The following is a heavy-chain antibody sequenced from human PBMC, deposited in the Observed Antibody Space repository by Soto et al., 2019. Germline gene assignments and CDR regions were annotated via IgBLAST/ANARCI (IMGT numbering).Heavy chain of an antibody. V-gene: IGHV3-49*03. CDR2: IRSKAYGGTT. D-gene: IGHD3-3*01. J-gene: IGHJ4*02. CDR1: GFTFGDYA. CDR3: TRAPHPLKGFLEWLLPDSPDY. Sequence: GGSLRLSCTASGFTFGDYAMSWFRQAPGKGLEWVGFIRSKAYGGTTEYAASLKGRLTLSRDDSKNIAYLQMNSLKTEDTAVYYCTRAPHPLKGFLEWLLPDSPDYWGQGTLVTVSS.